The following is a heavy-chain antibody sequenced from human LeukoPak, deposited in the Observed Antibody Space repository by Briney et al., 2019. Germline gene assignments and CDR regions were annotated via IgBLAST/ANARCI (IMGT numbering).Heavy chain of an antibody. CDR2: ISYDGSNK. CDR3: AREPQSLIVGATYFDY. J-gene: IGHJ4*02. CDR1: GFTFSSYA. D-gene: IGHD1-26*01. Sequence: GGSLRLSCAASGFTFSSYAMHWVRQAPGMGLEWVAVISYDGSNKYYADSVKGRFTISRDNSKNTLYLQMNSLRAEDTAVYYCAREPQSLIVGATYFDYWGQGTLVTVSS. V-gene: IGHV3-30-3*01.